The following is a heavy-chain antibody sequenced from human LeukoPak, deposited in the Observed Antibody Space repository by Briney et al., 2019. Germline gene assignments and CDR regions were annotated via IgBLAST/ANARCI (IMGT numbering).Heavy chain of an antibody. J-gene: IGHJ1*01. V-gene: IGHV1-24*01. CDR3: ATDGGDYSGDFQH. Sequence: ASVKVSCKVSGYTLTELSMHWVRQAPGKGLEWMGGFDPEDGETIYAQKFQGRVTMTEDTSTDTAYMELGSLRSEDTAVYYCATDGGDYSGDFQHWGQGTLVTVSS. CDR1: GYTLTELS. D-gene: IGHD2-15*01. CDR2: FDPEDGET.